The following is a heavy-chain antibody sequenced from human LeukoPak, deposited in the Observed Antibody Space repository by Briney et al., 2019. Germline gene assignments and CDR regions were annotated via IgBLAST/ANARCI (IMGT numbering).Heavy chain of an antibody. CDR2: INPNSGGT. Sequence: EASVKVSCKASGGTFSSYAISWVRQAPGQGLEWMGWINPNSGGTNYAQKFQGRVTMTRDTSISTAYMELSRLRSDDTAVYYCARGYYDSSGYPGSFDYWGQGTLVTVSS. D-gene: IGHD3-22*01. CDR3: ARGYYDSSGYPGSFDY. J-gene: IGHJ4*02. CDR1: GGTFSSYA. V-gene: IGHV1-2*02.